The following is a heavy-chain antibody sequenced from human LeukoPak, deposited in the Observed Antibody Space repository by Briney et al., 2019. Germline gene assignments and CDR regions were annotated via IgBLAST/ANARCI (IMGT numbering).Heavy chain of an antibody. CDR1: GGTFSSYA. CDR2: IIPIFGTA. Sequence: SVKVSCKASGGTFSSYAISWVRQAPGQGLEWMGGIIPIFGTANYAQKFQGRVTITADKSTSTAYMKLSSLRSEDTAVYYCARKNSPGAFDIWGQGTMVTVSS. D-gene: IGHD2/OR15-2a*01. V-gene: IGHV1-69*06. CDR3: ARKNSPGAFDI. J-gene: IGHJ3*02.